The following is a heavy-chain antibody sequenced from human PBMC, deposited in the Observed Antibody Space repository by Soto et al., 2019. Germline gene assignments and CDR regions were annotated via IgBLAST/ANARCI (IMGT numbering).Heavy chain of an antibody. D-gene: IGHD6-13*01. CDR1: GYTFTSYD. Sequence: GASVKVSCKASGYTFTSYDINWVRQATGQGLEWMGWMNPNSGNTGYAQKFQGRVTMTRNTSISTAYMELSSLRSEDTAVYYCATVAAAKYYFDYWGQGTLVTVSS. V-gene: IGHV1-8*01. J-gene: IGHJ4*02. CDR3: ATVAAAKYYFDY. CDR2: MNPNSGNT.